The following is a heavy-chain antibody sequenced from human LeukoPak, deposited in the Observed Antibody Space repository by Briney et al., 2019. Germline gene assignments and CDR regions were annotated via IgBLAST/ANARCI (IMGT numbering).Heavy chain of an antibody. CDR3: ARDDYRGVTNFDP. Sequence: PSETLSLTCAVYGGSFSGYYWSWIRQPPGKGLEWIGEINHSGSTNYNPSLKSRVTISVDTSKNQFSLKLSSVTAADTAVYYCARDDYRGVTNFDPWGQGTLVTVSS. J-gene: IGHJ5*02. D-gene: IGHD3-10*01. V-gene: IGHV4-34*01. CDR1: GGSFSGYY. CDR2: INHSGST.